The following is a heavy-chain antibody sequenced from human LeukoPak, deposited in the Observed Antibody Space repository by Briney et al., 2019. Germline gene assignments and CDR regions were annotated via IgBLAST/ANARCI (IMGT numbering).Heavy chain of an antibody. CDR1: GFTFDDYA. CDR3: ARGDYGSGNTYYYYYYMDV. D-gene: IGHD3-10*01. V-gene: IGHV3-20*04. Sequence: GGSLRLSCAASGFTFDDYAMSWVRQAPGKGLEWVSNIIWNGGSTGYANSVKGRFTISRDNAKNSLYLQMNSLRAEDTAVYYCARGDYGSGNTYYYYYYMDVWGKGTTVTISS. J-gene: IGHJ6*03. CDR2: IIWNGGST.